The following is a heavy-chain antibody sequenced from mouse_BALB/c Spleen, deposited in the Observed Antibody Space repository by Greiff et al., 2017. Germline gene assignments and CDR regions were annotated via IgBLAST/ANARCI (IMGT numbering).Heavy chain of an antibody. D-gene: IGHD2-3*01. CDR2: ISSGGSYT. Sequence: EVNVVESGGGLVKPGGSLKLSCAASGFTFSSYAMSWVRQTPEKRLEWVATISSGGSYTYYPDSVKGRFTISRDNAKNILYLQMSSLRSEDTAMYYCARGGFDGYYFDYWGQGTTLTVSS. CDR3: ARGGFDGYYFDY. V-gene: IGHV5-9-3*01. CDR1: GFTFSSYA. J-gene: IGHJ2*01.